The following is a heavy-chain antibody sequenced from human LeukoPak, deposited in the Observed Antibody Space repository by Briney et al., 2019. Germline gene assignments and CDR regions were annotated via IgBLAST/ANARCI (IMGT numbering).Heavy chain of an antibody. CDR3: ARVTKTYYDFWSGYSAGAFDI. CDR2: IYHIGST. Sequence: SETLSLTGTVSGYSISSGYYWGWIRQPPGKWLEWIGSIYHIGSTYYNPSLKSRVTISVDTSKNQFSLKLSSVTAADTAVYYCARVTKTYYDFWSGYSAGAFDIWGQGTMVTVSS. V-gene: IGHV4-38-2*02. J-gene: IGHJ3*02. D-gene: IGHD3-3*01. CDR1: GYSISSGYY.